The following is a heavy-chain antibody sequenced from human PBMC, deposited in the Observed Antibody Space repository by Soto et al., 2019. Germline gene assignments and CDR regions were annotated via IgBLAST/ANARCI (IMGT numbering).Heavy chain of an antibody. Sequence: QVQLVQSGAEVKKPGASVKVSCKASGYTFTSYGISWARQAPGQGLEWMGWISAYNGNTNYAQKLQGRVTMTTDTSTSTAYMELRSLRSDDTAVYYCARTFGELPPGSDYYYGMDVWGQGTTVTVSS. J-gene: IGHJ6*02. CDR1: GYTFTSYG. CDR3: ARTFGELPPGSDYYYGMDV. CDR2: ISAYNGNT. V-gene: IGHV1-18*01. D-gene: IGHD3-10*01.